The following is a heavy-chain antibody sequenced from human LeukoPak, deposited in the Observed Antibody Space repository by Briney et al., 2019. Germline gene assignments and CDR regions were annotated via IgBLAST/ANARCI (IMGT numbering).Heavy chain of an antibody. D-gene: IGHD6-13*01. CDR1: GFTVSSSY. CDR2: FYIDGST. CDR3: ARDFSWRQFDY. V-gene: IGHV3-53*01. Sequence: QTGGSLRVSCTVSGFTVSSSYMTWVRQAPGKRLEWVSVFYIDGSTYYVDSVKGRFTISRDDSKNTLYLQMNSLRAEDTAVYYCARDFSWRQFDYWGQGTLVTVAS. J-gene: IGHJ4*02.